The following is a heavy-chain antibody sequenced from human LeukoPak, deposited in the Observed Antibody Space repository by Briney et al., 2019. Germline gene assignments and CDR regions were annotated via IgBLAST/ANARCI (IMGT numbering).Heavy chain of an antibody. D-gene: IGHD6-13*01. V-gene: IGHV4-34*01. CDR3: ARGRGVAAADTEDFDC. CDR2: IKYSGST. Sequence: SETLSLTCGVYGGSFNAYYWSWIRQPPGKGLEWIGEIKYSGSTNYNPPLKSRVTMSVDTSKNQFSLKLSSVTAADTAVYYCARGRGVAAADTEDFDCWGQGTLVTVSS. CDR1: GGSFNAYY. J-gene: IGHJ4*02.